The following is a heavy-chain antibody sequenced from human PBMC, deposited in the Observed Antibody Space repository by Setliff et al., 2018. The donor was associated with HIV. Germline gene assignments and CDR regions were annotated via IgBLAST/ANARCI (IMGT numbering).Heavy chain of an antibody. CDR2: VYYSGST. Sequence: PSETLSLTCTVFGGSMNNYYWNWIRQSPGKGLEWIGYVYYSGSTKYSPSLKSRVSISLDPSTKQVSLRLRSVTAADTAVYYCARSLTKQLVRGTSREYYFDSWGLGALVTVSS. D-gene: IGHD6-13*01. V-gene: IGHV4-59*01. CDR1: GGSMNNYY. CDR3: ARSLTKQLVRGTSREYYFDS. J-gene: IGHJ4*02.